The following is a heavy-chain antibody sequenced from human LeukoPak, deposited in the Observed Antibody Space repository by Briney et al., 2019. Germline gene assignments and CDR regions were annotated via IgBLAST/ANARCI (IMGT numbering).Heavy chain of an antibody. CDR2: ISAYNGNT. D-gene: IGHD2-15*01. Sequence: GASVKVSCKASGYTFTSYGISWVRQAPGQGLEWMGWISAYNGNTNYAQKLQGRVTMTTDTSTSTAYMELRSLRSDDTAVYYCARDDAYCSGGSCYPGRIDYWGQGTLVTVSS. CDR1: GYTFTSYG. V-gene: IGHV1-18*01. CDR3: ARDDAYCSGGSCYPGRIDY. J-gene: IGHJ4*02.